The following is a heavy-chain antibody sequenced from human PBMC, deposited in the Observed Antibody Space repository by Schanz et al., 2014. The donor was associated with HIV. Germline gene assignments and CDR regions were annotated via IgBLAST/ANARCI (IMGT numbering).Heavy chain of an antibody. D-gene: IGHD3-10*01. CDR3: ARWRSGAPSN. CDR2: SKNKANGYIT. CDR1: GFTFGEYA. J-gene: IGHJ4*02. Sequence: EVHLVESGGGLIKPGRSLRLSCSASGFTFGEYAMSWFRQAPGKGLEWVGRSKNKANGYITEYTASVKGRFTISRDDSRNSLYLQMNSLKTEDTAVYFCARWRSGAPSNWGQGTLVTVSS. V-gene: IGHV3-72*01.